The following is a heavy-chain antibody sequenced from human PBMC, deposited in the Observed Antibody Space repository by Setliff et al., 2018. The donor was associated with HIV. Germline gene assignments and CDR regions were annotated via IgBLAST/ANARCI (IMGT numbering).Heavy chain of an antibody. Sequence: GGSLRLSCVASGLPFYNYWMTWVRQAPGKGLEWLCYISSSGTTTYYGDSVKGRFTISRDNAKNSVHLQMNSLRVEDTAVYFRAAQGVLWGQGTQVTVSS. CDR2: ISSSGTTT. CDR1: GLPFYNYW. J-gene: IGHJ4*02. V-gene: IGHV3-48*03. CDR3: AAQGVL.